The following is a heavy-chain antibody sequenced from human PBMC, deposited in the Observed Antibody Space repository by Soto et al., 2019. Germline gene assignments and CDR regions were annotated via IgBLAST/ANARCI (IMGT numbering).Heavy chain of an antibody. CDR3: ARDLPPFCSNGICFADY. J-gene: IGHJ4*02. Sequence: GGSLRLSCAASGFTFANYAMSWVRQAPGKGLAWVSAISTSGSTTYYADSVKGRFTISRDNSKSTLYLQVNSLRADDTAVYYCARDLPPFCSNGICFADYWGQGTLVTVSS. D-gene: IGHD2-8*01. V-gene: IGHV3-23*01. CDR1: GFTFANYA. CDR2: ISTSGSTT.